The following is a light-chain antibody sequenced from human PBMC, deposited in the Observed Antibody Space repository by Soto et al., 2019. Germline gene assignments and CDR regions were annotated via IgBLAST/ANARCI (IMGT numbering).Light chain of an antibody. J-gene: IGKJ2*01. Sequence: DIQMTQSPSTLSASVGDRVTITCRASQSISSWLAWYQQKPGKAPKLLLYKASSLESGVPSRFSGSGSGTEFTLTISSLRPDDFATYYCQQYNSYPYTFGQGTKVDIK. V-gene: IGKV1-5*03. CDR3: QQYNSYPYT. CDR1: QSISSW. CDR2: KAS.